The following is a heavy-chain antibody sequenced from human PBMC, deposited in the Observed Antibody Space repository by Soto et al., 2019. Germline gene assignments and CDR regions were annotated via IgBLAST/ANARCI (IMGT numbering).Heavy chain of an antibody. CDR1: GGSINSGGHY. CDR2: IYKTGST. V-gene: IGHV4-31*03. D-gene: IGHD5-18*01. CDR3: ARDRIQFSVDV. J-gene: IGHJ6*02. Sequence: SETLSLTCSVSGGSINSGGHYWSWIRQHPGKGLEWIGHIYKTGSTDFNPSLKDRLTISIDTSKNQFSLSLRSVTDADTAVYYCARDRIQFSVDVWGQGTTVTVSS.